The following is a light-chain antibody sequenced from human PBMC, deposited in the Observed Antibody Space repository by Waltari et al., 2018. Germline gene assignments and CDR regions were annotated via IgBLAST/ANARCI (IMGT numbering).Light chain of an antibody. V-gene: IGLV3-19*01. CDR3: NSRDSSGNPPVV. CDR1: SLRSYY. CDR2: GKN. Sequence: SSELTQDPAVSVALGQTVRITCQGDSLRSYYASWYQPKPGQAPVLVITGKNNRPPGIPDPFSGSSSGNTASLTITGAQAEDEAYYYCNSRDSSGNPPVVFGGGTKLTVL. J-gene: IGLJ2*01.